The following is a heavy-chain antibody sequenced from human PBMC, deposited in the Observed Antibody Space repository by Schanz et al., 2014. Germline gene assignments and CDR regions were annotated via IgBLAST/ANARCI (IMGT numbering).Heavy chain of an antibody. V-gene: IGHV4-31*03. CDR2: ISYSGST. CDR3: ARDTTWRLDL. J-gene: IGHJ2*01. D-gene: IGHD1-1*01. CDR1: GGSVSSGGDY. Sequence: QVQLQESGPGLVKPSQTLSLTCTVSGGSVSSGGDYWSWIRQHPGKGLEWIGFISYSGSTYYNPSLKSRVTISRDTSKNQFSLTRTSLTAADTAVYYCARDTTWRLDLWGRGTLVTVSS.